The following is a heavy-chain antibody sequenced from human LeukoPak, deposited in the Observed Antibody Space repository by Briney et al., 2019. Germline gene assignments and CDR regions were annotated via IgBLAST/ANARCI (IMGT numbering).Heavy chain of an antibody. Sequence: ASVTVSCKASGYTFTGYYMHWVRQAPGQGLEWMGWINPNSGGTNYAQKFQGRVTMTRDTSISTAYMELSRLRSDDTAVYYCARAGVVAATRCWFDPWGQGTLVTVSS. CDR3: ARAGVVAATRCWFDP. J-gene: IGHJ5*02. CDR1: GYTFTGYY. D-gene: IGHD2-15*01. V-gene: IGHV1-2*02. CDR2: INPNSGGT.